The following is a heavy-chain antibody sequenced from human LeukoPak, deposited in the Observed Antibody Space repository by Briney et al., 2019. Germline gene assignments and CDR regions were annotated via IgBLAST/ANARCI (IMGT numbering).Heavy chain of an antibody. CDR2: IYYSGST. CDR1: GYSISSGYY. J-gene: IGHJ6*03. CDR3: ARATTVTTYPYMDV. V-gene: IGHV4-38-2*02. D-gene: IGHD4-17*01. Sequence: SETLSLTCNVSGYSISSGYYWGWIRQPPGKGLEWIGSIYYSGSTYYNPSLKSRVTISVDTSKNQFSLKLSSVTAADTAVYYCARATTVTTYPYMDVWGKGTTVTVSS.